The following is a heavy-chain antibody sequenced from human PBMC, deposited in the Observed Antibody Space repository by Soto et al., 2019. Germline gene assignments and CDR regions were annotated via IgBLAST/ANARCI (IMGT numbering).Heavy chain of an antibody. Sequence: SETLSLTCTVSGGSVSSYYWSWIRQPPGKGLEWIGYIYYSGSTNYNPSLKSRVTISVDTSKNQFSLKLSSVTAADTAVYYCARVVAAAGRGYYYYGMDVWGQGTTGTVS. CDR2: IYYSGST. CDR1: GGSVSSYY. V-gene: IGHV4-59*02. J-gene: IGHJ6*02. D-gene: IGHD6-13*01. CDR3: ARVVAAAGRGYYYYGMDV.